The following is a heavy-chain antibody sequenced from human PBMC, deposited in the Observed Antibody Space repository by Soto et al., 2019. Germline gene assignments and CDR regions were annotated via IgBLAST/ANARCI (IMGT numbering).Heavy chain of an antibody. CDR3: ARGSFTNKAMVTWAFDI. CDR2: ISAYNGDT. D-gene: IGHD5-18*01. J-gene: IGHJ3*02. Sequence: GQLVQSGAEVKRPGASVKVSCRASGYTFTSYGISWVRHAPGQGLEWMGWISAYNGDTKLSQKFEARVSMTTDTSTNTAYMDLRSLRSDDTADYYCARGSFTNKAMVTWAFDIWGQGTMVTVSS. CDR1: GYTFTSYG. V-gene: IGHV1-18*01.